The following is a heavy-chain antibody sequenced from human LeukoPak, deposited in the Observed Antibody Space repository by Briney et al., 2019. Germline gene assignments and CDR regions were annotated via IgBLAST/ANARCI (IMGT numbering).Heavy chain of an antibody. D-gene: IGHD1-26*01. Sequence: PGGSLRLSCAASGFTFSSYAMSWVRQAPGKGLESVSSISGNSGSTYYADPVKGWFTISRDNCKNTVYLQMNSLRAEDTAVYYCAKVSAWAMVGATYFDYWGQGTLVTVSS. CDR1: GFTFSSYA. J-gene: IGHJ4*02. CDR2: ISGNSGST. CDR3: AKVSAWAMVGATYFDY. V-gene: IGHV3-23*01.